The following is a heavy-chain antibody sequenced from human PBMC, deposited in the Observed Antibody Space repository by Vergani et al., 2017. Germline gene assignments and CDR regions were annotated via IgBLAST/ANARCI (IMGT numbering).Heavy chain of an antibody. CDR3: AIYRRWSTDAFDI. Sequence: QLQLQESGPGLVKPSETLSLTCTVSGSSISSRSYYWGWIRQPPGKGLEWIVSIYYSGSTYYNPYLKSRVTISVDKSKNQFSLKLSSGTAADTAVYYCAIYRRWSTDAFDIWGQGTMVTVSS. CDR2: IYYSGST. V-gene: IGHV4-39*01. D-gene: IGHD4-23*01. CDR1: GSSISSRSYY. J-gene: IGHJ3*02.